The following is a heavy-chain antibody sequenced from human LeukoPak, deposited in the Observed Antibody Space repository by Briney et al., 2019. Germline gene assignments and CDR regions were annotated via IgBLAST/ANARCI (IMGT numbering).Heavy chain of an antibody. Sequence: GGSLRLSCAASGFTFSSYWMSWARQAPGKGLEWVAFIRYDGGNKYYADSVKGRFTISRDSSKNTLYLQMSSLRADDTAVYYCAKGEADLDYWGQGTLVTVSS. D-gene: IGHD1-26*01. CDR1: GFTFSSYW. CDR2: IRYDGGNK. J-gene: IGHJ4*02. V-gene: IGHV3-30*02. CDR3: AKGEADLDY.